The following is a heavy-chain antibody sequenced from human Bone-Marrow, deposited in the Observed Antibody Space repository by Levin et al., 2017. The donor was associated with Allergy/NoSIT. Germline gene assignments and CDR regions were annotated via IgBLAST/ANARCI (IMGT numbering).Heavy chain of an antibody. CDR3: ARMNSYGDDLWLDF. D-gene: IGHD5-18*01. Sequence: PGESLKISCKTSGYSFSNYRLNWVRQAPGQGLEWVGWIAVYNGVTRYAQKFEDTVIMTMDTLTNTAHLELKSLRYGDTAVYYCARMNSYGDDLWLDFWGQGTLVTVSS. J-gene: IGHJ4*02. V-gene: IGHV1-18*01. CDR2: IAVYNGVT. CDR1: GYSFSNYR.